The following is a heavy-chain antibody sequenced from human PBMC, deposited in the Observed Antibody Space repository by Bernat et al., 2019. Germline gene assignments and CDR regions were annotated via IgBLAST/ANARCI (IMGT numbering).Heavy chain of an antibody. CDR2: ISYDGSNK. D-gene: IGHD3-10*01. J-gene: IGHJ4*02. Sequence: QVQLVESGGGVVQPGRSLRLSCAASGFTFSSYGMHWVRQAPGKGLEWVAVISYDGSNKYYADSVKGRFTISRDNSKNTLYLQMNSLRAEDTAVYYCARGGTYYYGSGSYYNPDYWGQGTLVTVSS. CDR3: ARGGTYYYGSGSYYNPDY. CDR1: GFTFSSYG. V-gene: IGHV3-30*19.